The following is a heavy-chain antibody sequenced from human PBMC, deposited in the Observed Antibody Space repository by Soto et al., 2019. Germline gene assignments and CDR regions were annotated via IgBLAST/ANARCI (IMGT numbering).Heavy chain of an antibody. Sequence: EVQLVESGGGLVKPGGSLRLSCAASGFTFSTYNMNWVRQAPGKGLEWVSSISTSGNYIYYADSLKGRFTISRDNAKNTLYLQMNSLRAEDTAVYYCAREEGTTYILDYWGQGTLVTVSS. CDR2: ISTSGNYI. D-gene: IGHD1-7*01. CDR3: AREEGTTYILDY. J-gene: IGHJ4*02. V-gene: IGHV3-21*01. CDR1: GFTFSTYN.